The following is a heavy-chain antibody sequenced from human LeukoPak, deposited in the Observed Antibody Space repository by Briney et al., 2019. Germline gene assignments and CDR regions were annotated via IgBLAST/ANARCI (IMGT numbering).Heavy chain of an antibody. CDR1: GFTFSSYS. Sequence: GGSLRLSCAASGFTFSSYSMNWVRQAPGKGLEWVSYISSSSSTIYYADSVKGRFTISRDNAKNSLYLQMNSLRAEDTAVYYCARDTGGSYHGEPKNFDYWGQGTLVTVSS. CDR2: ISSSSSTI. J-gene: IGHJ4*02. D-gene: IGHD1-26*01. V-gene: IGHV3-48*01. CDR3: ARDTGGSYHGEPKNFDY.